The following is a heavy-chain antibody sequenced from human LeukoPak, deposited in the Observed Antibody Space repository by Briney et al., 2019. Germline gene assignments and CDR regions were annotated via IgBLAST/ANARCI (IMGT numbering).Heavy chain of an antibody. J-gene: IGHJ5*02. CDR3: ARGEYQLHNWFDP. CDR2: IYHSGST. CDR1: GGSFSGYY. V-gene: IGHV4-34*01. D-gene: IGHD2-2*01. Sequence: SETLSLTCAVYGGSFSGYYWSWIRQPPGKGLEWIGEIYHSGSTNYNPSLKSRVTISVDKSKNQFSLKLSSVTAADTAVYYCARGEYQLHNWFDPWGQGTLVTVSS.